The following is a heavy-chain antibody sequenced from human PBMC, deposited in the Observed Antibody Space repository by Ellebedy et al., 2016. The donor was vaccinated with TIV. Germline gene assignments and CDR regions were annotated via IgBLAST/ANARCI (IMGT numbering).Heavy chain of an antibody. CDR1: AFTFNNDW. Sequence: GGSLRLSXLASAFTFNNDWMAWVRQVPGKGLEWVALINPDGSQREYVDSVKSRFTISRDNAQNSLYLQMNSLRAEDTALYYCARDPFNGALDYWGQGTLVTVSS. V-gene: IGHV3-7*01. CDR3: ARDPFNGALDY. CDR2: INPDGSQR. J-gene: IGHJ4*02. D-gene: IGHD4-17*01.